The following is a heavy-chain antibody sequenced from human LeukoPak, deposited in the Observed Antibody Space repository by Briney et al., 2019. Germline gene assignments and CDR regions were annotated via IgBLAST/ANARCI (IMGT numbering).Heavy chain of an antibody. V-gene: IGHV4-59*08. Sequence: PSETLSLTCTVSGGSISCYYWSWIRQPPGKGLEWIGYIYYSGSTNYNPSLKSRVTISVDTSKNQFSLKLSSVTAADTAVYYCARHAARVFSGPYYFDYWGQGTLVTVSS. J-gene: IGHJ4*02. CDR1: GGSISCYY. CDR2: IYYSGST. CDR3: ARHAARVFSGPYYFDY. D-gene: IGHD6-13*01.